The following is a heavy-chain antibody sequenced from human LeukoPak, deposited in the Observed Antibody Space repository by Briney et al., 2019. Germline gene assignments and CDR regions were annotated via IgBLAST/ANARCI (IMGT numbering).Heavy chain of an antibody. V-gene: IGHV4-38-2*01. J-gene: IGHJ5*02. Sequence: SESLSLTCAVSGYSINSAYYWGWIRQPPGKGLEWIGSMYNSGITYYNPSLKSRVTISVDTSKNQFSLKLSSVTAADTAVYFCARLTPAKNWFDPWGQGTLVTVSS. CDR3: ARLTPAKNWFDP. CDR2: MYNSGIT. CDR1: GYSINSAYY.